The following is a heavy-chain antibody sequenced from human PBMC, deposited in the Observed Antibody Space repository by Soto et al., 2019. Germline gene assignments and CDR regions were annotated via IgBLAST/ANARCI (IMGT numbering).Heavy chain of an antibody. CDR2: ISGSGGST. J-gene: IGHJ4*02. CDR1: GFTFSSYA. Sequence: GGSLRLSCAASGFTFSSYAMSWVRQAPGKGLEWVSAISGSGGSTYYADSVKGRFTISRDNSKNTLYLQMNSLRAEDTAVYYCAKDVHYYDSSGYSNFDYWGQGALVTVSS. D-gene: IGHD3-22*01. V-gene: IGHV3-23*01. CDR3: AKDVHYYDSSGYSNFDY.